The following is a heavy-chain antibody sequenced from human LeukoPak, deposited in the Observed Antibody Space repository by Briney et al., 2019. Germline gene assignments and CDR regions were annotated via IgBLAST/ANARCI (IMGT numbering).Heavy chain of an antibody. D-gene: IGHD2-2*01. J-gene: IGHJ4*02. V-gene: IGHV4-59*08. CDR3: ARRYCSSTSCPGVFGY. CDR2: IYYSGST. Sequence: PSETLSLTCTVSGGSISSFYWSWIRQPPGKGLEWIGYIYYSGSTNYNPSLKSRVTISVDTSKNQFSLKLSSVTAADTAVYYCARRYCSSTSCPGVFGYWGQGTLVTVSS. CDR1: GGSISSFY.